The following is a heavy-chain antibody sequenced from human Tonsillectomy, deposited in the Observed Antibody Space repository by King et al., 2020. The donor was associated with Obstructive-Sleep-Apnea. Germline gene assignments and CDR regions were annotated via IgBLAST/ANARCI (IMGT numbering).Heavy chain of an antibody. CDR2: ISSSSSTI. J-gene: IGHJ4*02. Sequence: QLVQSGGGLVQPGGSLRLSCAASGFTFSSYCMNWVRQAPGKGLEWVSYISSSSSTIYYVDSVQGRFTISRDNAKNSLYLQMNSLRAEDTAVYYCARRNDYGDPYYFDYWGQGTLVTVSS. D-gene: IGHD4-17*01. CDR3: ARRNDYGDPYYFDY. V-gene: IGHV3-48*01. CDR1: GFTFSSYC.